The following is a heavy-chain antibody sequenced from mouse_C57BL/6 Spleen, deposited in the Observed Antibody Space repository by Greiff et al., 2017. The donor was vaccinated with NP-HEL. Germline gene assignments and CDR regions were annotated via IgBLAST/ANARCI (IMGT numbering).Heavy chain of an antibody. CDR1: GFTFSSYA. D-gene: IGHD1-1*01. CDR2: ISDGGSYT. J-gene: IGHJ3*01. Sequence: EVKLVESGGGLVKPGGSLKLSCAASGFTFSSYAMSWVRQTPEKRLEWVATISDGGSYTYYPDNVKGRFTISRDNAKNNLYLQMSHLKSEDTAMYYCARDREYYGSSSWFAYWGQGTLVTVSA. V-gene: IGHV5-4*01. CDR3: ARDREYYGSSSWFAY.